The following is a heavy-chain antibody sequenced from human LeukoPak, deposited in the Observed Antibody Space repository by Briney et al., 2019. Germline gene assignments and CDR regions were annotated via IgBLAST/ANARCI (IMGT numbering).Heavy chain of an antibody. CDR3: ARDLHCRYSYGYRH. V-gene: IGHV3-30*04. CDR2: ISYDGSSQ. CDR1: GFTFSSYA. Sequence: GGSLRLSCAASGFTFSSYATDWVRQAPGKGLEWVAVISYDGSSQHKADSVRGRFTISRDNSKNTLYLQMNSLRAEDTAVYYCARDLHCRYSYGYRHWGQGTLVTVSS. D-gene: IGHD5-18*01. J-gene: IGHJ4*02.